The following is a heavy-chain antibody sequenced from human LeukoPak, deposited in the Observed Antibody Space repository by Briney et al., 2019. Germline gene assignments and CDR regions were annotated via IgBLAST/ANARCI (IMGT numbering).Heavy chain of an antibody. J-gene: IGHJ4*02. V-gene: IGHV3-64*04. D-gene: IGHD4-17*01. CDR3: AKDHPYGDYRYRPFDY. CDR1: GFTFSSYA. Sequence: GGSLRLSCSASGFTFSSYAMHWVRQAPGKGLEYVSAISSNGGSTYYADSVKGRFTISRDNSKNTLYLQMNSLRAEDTAVYYCAKDHPYGDYRYRPFDYWGQGTLVTVSS. CDR2: ISSNGGST.